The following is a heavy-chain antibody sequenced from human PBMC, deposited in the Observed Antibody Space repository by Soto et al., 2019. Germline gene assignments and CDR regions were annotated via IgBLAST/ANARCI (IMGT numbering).Heavy chain of an antibody. Sequence: SETLSLTCTVSGGSISSSSYYWGWIRQPPGKGLEWIGSIYYSGSTYYNPSLKSRVTISVDTSKNQFSLKLSSVTAADTAVYYCARLPLGDYGDHVSWFDPWGQGTLVTVSS. J-gene: IGHJ5*02. CDR1: GGSISSSSYY. V-gene: IGHV4-39*01. CDR3: ARLPLGDYGDHVSWFDP. CDR2: IYYSGST. D-gene: IGHD4-17*01.